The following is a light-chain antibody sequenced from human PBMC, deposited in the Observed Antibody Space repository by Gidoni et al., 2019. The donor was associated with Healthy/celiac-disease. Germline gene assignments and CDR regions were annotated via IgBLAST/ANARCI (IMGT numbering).Light chain of an antibody. Sequence: EIVLTQSPGTLSLSPGERATLSCRASQSVSSSYLAWYQQKPGQAPRLPIYGASSRATGIPDRSSGIGSGTDSIFTISRLELEDFAVYYCQQYGSSPYTFGQGTKLEIK. CDR3: QQYGSSPYT. V-gene: IGKV3-20*01. CDR1: QSVSSSY. J-gene: IGKJ2*01. CDR2: GAS.